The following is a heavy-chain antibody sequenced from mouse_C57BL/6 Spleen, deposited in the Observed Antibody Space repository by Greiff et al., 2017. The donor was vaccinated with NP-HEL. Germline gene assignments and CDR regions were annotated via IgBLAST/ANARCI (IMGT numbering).Heavy chain of an antibody. J-gene: IGHJ3*01. CDR1: GYTFTSYW. CDR2: IDPSDSYT. D-gene: IGHD2-2*01. CDR3: ARDGYETY. Sequence: QVQLQQPGAELVRPGTSVKLSCKASGYTFTSYWMHWVKQRPGQGLEWIGVIDPSDSYTNYNQKFKGKATLTVDTSSSTAYMQLSSLTAEDSAVYYCARDGYETYWGQGTLVTVSA. V-gene: IGHV1-59*01.